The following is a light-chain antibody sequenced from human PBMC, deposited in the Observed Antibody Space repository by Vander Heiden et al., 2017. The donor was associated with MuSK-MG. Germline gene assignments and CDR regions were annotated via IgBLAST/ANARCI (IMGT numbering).Light chain of an antibody. V-gene: IGKV1-5*03. CDR2: KAS. CDR3: QQYDTEPWT. J-gene: IGKJ1*01. CDR1: QTINSW. Sequence: DIQMTQSLSTLSASVGDRVTITCRASQTINSWLAWYQAKPGKALKLLIYKASSLESGVPSRFSGSGSGTEFTLTISSLQPDDFATYYCQQYDTEPWTFGQGTKVEIK.